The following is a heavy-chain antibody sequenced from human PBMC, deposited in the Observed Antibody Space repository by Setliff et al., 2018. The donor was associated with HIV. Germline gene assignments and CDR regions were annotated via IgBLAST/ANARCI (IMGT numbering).Heavy chain of an antibody. V-gene: IGHV1-46*01. CDR1: GYTFTGYY. CDR3: ARDPSYSPYYDFWSGYYPHDALDI. D-gene: IGHD3-3*01. Sequence: ASVKVSCKASGYTFTGYYMHWVRQAPGQGLEWMGIINPSGGGTSYAQKFQGRVTMTRDTSTSTVYMELSSLRSEDTAIYYCARDPSYSPYYDFWSGYYPHDALDIWGQGTMVTVSS. J-gene: IGHJ3*02. CDR2: INPSGGGT.